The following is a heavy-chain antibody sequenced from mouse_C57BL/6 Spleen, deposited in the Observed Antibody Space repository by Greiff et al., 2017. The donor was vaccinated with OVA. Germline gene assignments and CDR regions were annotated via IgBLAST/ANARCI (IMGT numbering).Heavy chain of an antibody. CDR2: FHPYNDDT. V-gene: IGHV1-47*01. CDR3: ARGPYYSNPDWYFDV. Sequence: QVQLKESGAELVKPGASVKMSCKASGYTFTTYPIEWMKQNHGKSLEWIGNFHPYNDDTKYNEKFKGKATLTVEKSSSTVYLELSRLTSDDSAVYYCARGPYYSNPDWYFDVWGTGTTVTVSS. CDR1: GYTFTTYP. D-gene: IGHD2-5*01. J-gene: IGHJ1*03.